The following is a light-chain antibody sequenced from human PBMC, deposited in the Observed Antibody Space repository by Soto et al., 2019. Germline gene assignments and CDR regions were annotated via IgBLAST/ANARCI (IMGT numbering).Light chain of an antibody. CDR3: HQRSNWPLT. V-gene: IGKV3-11*01. J-gene: IGKJ4*01. CDR2: DVS. Sequence: VLTQSPATLSLSPGERATLYCRASQSVTKYLAWYQQKPGQALRLLIYDVSKRATGIPARFSGSGSEPDFTLTISSLEPGDVAVYYCHQRSNWPLTFGGGTKLEIK. CDR1: QSVTKY.